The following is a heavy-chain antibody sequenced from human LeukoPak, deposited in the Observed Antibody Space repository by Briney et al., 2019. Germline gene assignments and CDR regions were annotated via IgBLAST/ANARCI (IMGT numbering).Heavy chain of an antibody. CDR3: ARVGGTMVRGVISTNYYYYYYMDV. CDR2: IYSGGST. Sequence: GGSLRLSCAASDFNFITYAMSWVRQAPGKGPEWVSVIYSGGSTYYADSVKGRFTISRDNSKNTLYLQMNSLRAEDTAVYYCARVGGTMVRGVISTNYYYYYYMDVWGKGTTVTISS. CDR1: DFNFITYA. J-gene: IGHJ6*03. V-gene: IGHV3-66*01. D-gene: IGHD3-10*01.